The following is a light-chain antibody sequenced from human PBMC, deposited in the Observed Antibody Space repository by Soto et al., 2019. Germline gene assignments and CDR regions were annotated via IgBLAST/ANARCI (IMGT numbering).Light chain of an antibody. Sequence: DIQMTQSRSSLPASLGDSVTITCRASQNIKTYLKWYQQKQGEAPKLMIYAASTLYGGVPSRFSGSGSGTDFALTITSLQAEDFKTYYCQQLRLYPSTFGGGTKVDIK. CDR3: QQLRLYPST. V-gene: IGKV1-39*01. J-gene: IGKJ4*01. CDR1: QNIKTY. CDR2: AAS.